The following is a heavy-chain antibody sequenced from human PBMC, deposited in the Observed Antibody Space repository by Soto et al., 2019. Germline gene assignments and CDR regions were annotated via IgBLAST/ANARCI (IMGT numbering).Heavy chain of an antibody. CDR3: ARGLRSGLNNWFDP. J-gene: IGHJ5*02. D-gene: IGHD5-12*01. CDR1: GGSISSGGYY. V-gene: IGHV4-31*03. Sequence: QVQLQESGPGLVKPSQTLSLTCTVSGGSISSGGYYWSWIRQHPGKGLAWIGYIYYSGSTYYNPYLKSRVTISVDTSKNQFSLKLSSVTAADTAVYYCARGLRSGLNNWFDPWGQGTLVTVSS. CDR2: IYYSGST.